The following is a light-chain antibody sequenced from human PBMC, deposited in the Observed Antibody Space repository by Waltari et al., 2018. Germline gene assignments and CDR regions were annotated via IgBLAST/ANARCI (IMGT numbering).Light chain of an antibody. Sequence: QSVLTQPRSVSGSRGQSVTISCTGNKSDVGAYDSVSWYQHHPCKVPKLMIYDVRRRPSGVPPRFSGSKSGNSASLTISGLQTEDEADYYCCSYAGNYIMIFGGGTKVTVL. CDR1: KSDVGAYDS. CDR3: CSYAGNYIMI. V-gene: IGLV2-11*01. J-gene: IGLJ2*01. CDR2: DVR.